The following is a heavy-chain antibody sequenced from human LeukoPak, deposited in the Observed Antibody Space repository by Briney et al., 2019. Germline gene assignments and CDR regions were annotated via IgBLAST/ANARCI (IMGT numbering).Heavy chain of an antibody. J-gene: IGHJ4*02. CDR1: GFTFSSYW. CDR3: AVLRFLEWLSFDY. V-gene: IGHV3-7*01. D-gene: IGHD3-3*01. Sequence: PGGSLRLSCAASGFTFSSYWMSWVRQAPGKGLEWVANIKEDGSEKYYVDSVKGRFTISRDNAKNSLYLQMNSLRAEDTAVYYCAVLRFLEWLSFDYWGQGTLVTVSS. CDR2: IKEDGSEK.